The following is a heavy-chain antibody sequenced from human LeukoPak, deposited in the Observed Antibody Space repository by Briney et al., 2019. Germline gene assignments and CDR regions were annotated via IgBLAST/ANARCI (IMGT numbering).Heavy chain of an antibody. CDR2: TYYRSTWYN. D-gene: IGHD3/OR15-3a*01. CDR1: GDSVSSKSAA. Sequence: SQTLSLTCAISGDSVSSKSAAWYWIRQSPSRGLEWLGRTYYRSTWYNDYAVSVKSRITINPDTSKNQFSLQLNSLTPEDTAVYYCARSAHPWSNWYFDLWGRGTLVTASS. CDR3: ARSAHPWSNWYFDL. J-gene: IGHJ2*01. V-gene: IGHV6-1*01.